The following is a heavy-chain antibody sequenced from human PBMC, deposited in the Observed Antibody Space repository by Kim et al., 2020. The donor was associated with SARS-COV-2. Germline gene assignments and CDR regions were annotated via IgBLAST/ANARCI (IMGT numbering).Heavy chain of an antibody. V-gene: IGHV4-38-2*02. CDR2: IYHSGST. D-gene: IGHD1-26*01. Sequence: SETLSLTCTVSGYSISSGYYWGWIRQPPGKGLEWIGSIYHSGSTYYNPSLKSRVTISVDTSKNQFSLKLSSVTAADTAVYYCARDRVGATPFDAFDIWGQGTMVTVPS. CDR1: GYSISSGYY. J-gene: IGHJ3*02. CDR3: ARDRVGATPFDAFDI.